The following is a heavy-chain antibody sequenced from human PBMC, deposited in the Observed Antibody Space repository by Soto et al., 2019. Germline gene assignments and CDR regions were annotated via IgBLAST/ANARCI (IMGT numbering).Heavy chain of an antibody. CDR2: IYHSGTT. J-gene: IGHJ4*02. CDR3: ARHIAVPRTRGFDY. CDR1: GGSITTNW. V-gene: IGHV4-4*02. Sequence: QVHLQESGPGLVKPSGTLSLTCAVSGGSITTNWWSWVRQPPGKGLEWIGEIYHSGTTNYNPSLRGRVTRSVDKSNNQFSLILNSLTAADSAIYYCARHIAVPRTRGFDYWGQGNLVTVSS. D-gene: IGHD6-19*01.